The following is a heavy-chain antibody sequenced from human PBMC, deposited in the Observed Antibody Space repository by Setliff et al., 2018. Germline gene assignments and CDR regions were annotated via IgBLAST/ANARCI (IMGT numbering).Heavy chain of an antibody. V-gene: IGHV4-39*01. CDR1: GGSISSGVYY. J-gene: IGHJ4*02. CDR3: ARGRAGHSGH. Sequence: SETLSLTCTVSGGSISSGVYYWGWIRQPPGKGLEWIGRIYHGGKTYYNTSLESRLTISVDTSKNQFSLKLRSVTAADTAVYYCARGRAGHSGHWGQGTPVTVSS. CDR2: IYHGGKT. D-gene: IGHD6-19*01.